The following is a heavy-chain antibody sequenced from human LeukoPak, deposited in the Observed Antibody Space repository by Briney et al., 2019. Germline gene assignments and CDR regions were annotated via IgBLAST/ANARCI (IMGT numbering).Heavy chain of an antibody. CDR2: IYYSGST. V-gene: IGHV4-39*07. J-gene: IGHJ4*02. D-gene: IGHD3-10*01. CDR3: AKAFYGSGSYCYFDY. Sequence: KASETLSLTCTVSGGSISSSSYYWGWIRQPPGKGLEWIGSIYYSGSTYYNPSLKSRVTISVDTSKNQFSLKLSSVTAADTAVYYCAKAFYGSGSYCYFDYWGQGTLVTVSS. CDR1: GGSISSSSYY.